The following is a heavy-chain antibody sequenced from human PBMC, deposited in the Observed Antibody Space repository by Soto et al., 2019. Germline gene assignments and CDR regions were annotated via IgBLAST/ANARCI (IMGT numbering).Heavy chain of an antibody. J-gene: IGHJ4*02. CDR2: ISGSGGST. CDR1: GFTFSSYA. Sequence: GGSLRLSCAASGFTFSSYAMSWVRQAPGKGLEWVSAISGSGGSTYYADSVKGRFTISRDNSKNTLYLQMNSLRAEDTAVYYCAKALIRGYDSSGYPSHYWGQGPLVTVS. V-gene: IGHV3-23*01. D-gene: IGHD3-22*01. CDR3: AKALIRGYDSSGYPSHY.